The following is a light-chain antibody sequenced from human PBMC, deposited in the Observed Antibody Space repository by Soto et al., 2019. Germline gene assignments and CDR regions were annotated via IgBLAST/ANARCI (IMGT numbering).Light chain of an antibody. V-gene: IGKV1-5*01. CDR1: QSISSW. J-gene: IGKJ2*01. CDR3: QQYNSDYT. CDR2: DAS. Sequence: DIQMTQSPSTLSASVGDRVTITCRASQSISSWLAWYQQKPGKAPKLLIYDASSLESEVPSRFSGSGAGTEFTLTISSLQPDDFATYFCQQYNSDYTFGQRTKLEIK.